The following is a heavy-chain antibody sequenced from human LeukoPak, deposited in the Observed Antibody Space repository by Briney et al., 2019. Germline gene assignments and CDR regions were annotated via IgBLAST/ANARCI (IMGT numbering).Heavy chain of an antibody. J-gene: IGHJ5*02. V-gene: IGHV3-21*01. CDR2: ISSSSSYI. D-gene: IGHD2-2*01. CDR3: ARDLMSEDIVVVPAGPGWFDP. Sequence: GGSLRLSCAASGFTFSSYSMNWVRQAPGKGLEWVSSISSSSSYIYYADSVKGRFTISRDNAKNSLYLQMNSLRAEDTAVYYCARDLMSEDIVVVPAGPGWFDPWGQGTLVTVSS. CDR1: GFTFSSYS.